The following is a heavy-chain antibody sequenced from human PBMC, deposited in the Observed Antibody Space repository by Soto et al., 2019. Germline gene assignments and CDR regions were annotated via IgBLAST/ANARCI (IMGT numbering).Heavy chain of an antibody. CDR2: IYSGGST. D-gene: IGHD3-3*01. J-gene: IGHJ6*03. Sequence: GGSLRLSCAASGFTVSSNYMSWVRQAPGKGLEWVSVIYSGGSTYYADSVKGRFTISRHNSKNTLYLQMNSLRAEDTAVYYCARDGRPEWLLYRKNSAGYMDVWGKGTTVTVSS. CDR1: GFTVSSNY. V-gene: IGHV3-53*04. CDR3: ARDGRPEWLLYRKNSAGYMDV.